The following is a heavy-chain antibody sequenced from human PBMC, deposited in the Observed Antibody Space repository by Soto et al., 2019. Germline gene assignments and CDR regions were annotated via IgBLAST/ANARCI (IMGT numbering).Heavy chain of an antibody. CDR1: GGSISSYY. Sequence: SETLSLQCTVSGGSISSYYWGWIRQHPGKGLEWMGYIYYSGSTNYIPSLKSRVTISVDTSKNQFSLKLSSVTAADTAVFYCARVTYSGPKGGDYWGQGTLVTVSS. V-gene: IGHV4-59*12. CDR2: IYYSGST. D-gene: IGHD5-12*01. CDR3: ARVTYSGPKGGDY. J-gene: IGHJ4*02.